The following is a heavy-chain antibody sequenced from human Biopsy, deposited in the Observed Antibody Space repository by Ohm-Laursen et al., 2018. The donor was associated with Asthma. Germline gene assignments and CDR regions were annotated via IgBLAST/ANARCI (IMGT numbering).Heavy chain of an antibody. V-gene: IGHV3-30*18. CDR3: AKRRGYSGHDNDY. J-gene: IGHJ4*02. CDR1: GFMFRSFG. D-gene: IGHD5-12*01. Sequence: SLRLSCSASGFMFRSFGMHWARQAPGKGLEWVAVISYDGNHKFYEDSVKGRFTISRDNSKNTLYLQMNSLRTEDTAVYYCAKRRGYSGHDNDYWGQGTLVTVSS. CDR2: ISYDGNHK.